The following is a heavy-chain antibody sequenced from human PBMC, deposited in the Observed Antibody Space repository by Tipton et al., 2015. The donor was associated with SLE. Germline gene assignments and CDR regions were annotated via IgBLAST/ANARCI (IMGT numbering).Heavy chain of an antibody. Sequence: TLSLTCTVSGGSISSSSYYWGWIRQPPGKGLDWIGSIYYGGSTYYNPSLKSRVTISVDTSKNQFSLKLSSVTAAVTAVYYCARHWARYCSGGSCFLNWFDPWGQGTLVTVSS. V-gene: IGHV4-39*07. CDR3: ARHWARYCSGGSCFLNWFDP. J-gene: IGHJ5*02. CDR2: IYYGGST. D-gene: IGHD2-15*01. CDR1: GGSISSSSYY.